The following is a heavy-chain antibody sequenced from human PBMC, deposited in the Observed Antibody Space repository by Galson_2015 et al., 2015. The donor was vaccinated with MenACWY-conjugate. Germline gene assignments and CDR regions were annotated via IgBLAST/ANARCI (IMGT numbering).Heavy chain of an antibody. Sequence: SLRLSCAASGFTFSSYSMNWVRQAPGKGLEWVSYISSSSSTIYYADSVKGRFTISRDNAKNSLYLQMNSLRAEDTAVYYCARDQERGRMDVWGQGTTVTVSS. CDR1: GFTFSSYS. CDR3: ARDQERGRMDV. V-gene: IGHV3-48*04. CDR2: ISSSSSTI. D-gene: IGHD3-16*01. J-gene: IGHJ6*02.